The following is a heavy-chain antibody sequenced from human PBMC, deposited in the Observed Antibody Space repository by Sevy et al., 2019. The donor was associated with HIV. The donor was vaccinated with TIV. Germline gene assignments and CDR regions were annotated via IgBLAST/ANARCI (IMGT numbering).Heavy chain of an antibody. Sequence: GGSLRLSCAASGFTCSSHAMHWVRQAPGKGLEWVAVISYDGSNKYYADSVKGRFAISRDNSKNTLYLQMNSLRAEDTAVYYCARDLPSSYCSGGSCYSLDYWGQGTLVTVSS. CDR2: ISYDGSNK. V-gene: IGHV3-30*09. CDR1: GFTCSSHA. CDR3: ARDLPSSYCSGGSCYSLDY. J-gene: IGHJ4*02. D-gene: IGHD2-15*01.